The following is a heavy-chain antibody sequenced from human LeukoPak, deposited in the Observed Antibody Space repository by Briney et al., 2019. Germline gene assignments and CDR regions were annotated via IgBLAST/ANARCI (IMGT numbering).Heavy chain of an antibody. D-gene: IGHD6-13*01. CDR1: GYTFTGYY. Sequence: GASVKVSCKASGYTFTGYYMHWVRQAPGQGLEWMGWINTNTGNPTYAQGFTGRFAFSLDTSVSTAYLQTSSLKAEDTAVYYCAREGTGYSSSWYPDYWGQGTLVTVSS. J-gene: IGHJ4*02. V-gene: IGHV7-4-1*02. CDR2: INTNTGNP. CDR3: AREGTGYSSSWYPDY.